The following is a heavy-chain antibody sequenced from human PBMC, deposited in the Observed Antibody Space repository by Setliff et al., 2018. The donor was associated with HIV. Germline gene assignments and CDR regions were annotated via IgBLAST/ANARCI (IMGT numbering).Heavy chain of an antibody. J-gene: IGHJ6*03. CDR1: GGSVSSKSFY. Sequence: KASETLSLTCTVSGGSVSSKSFYWGWIRQPPGEGLEWIGEITHSGSTNYNPSLKSRVTISVDTSKNQFSLKLTSVTAADTAVYYCARGLSIFGVATPGFYSFMDVWGKGTTVTVSS. CDR2: ITHSGST. V-gene: IGHV4-39*07. CDR3: ARGLSIFGVATPGFYSFMDV. D-gene: IGHD3-3*01.